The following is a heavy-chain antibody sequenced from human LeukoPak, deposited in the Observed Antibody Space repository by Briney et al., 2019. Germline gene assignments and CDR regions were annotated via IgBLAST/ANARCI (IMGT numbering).Heavy chain of an antibody. Sequence: GGSLRLSCSGSGFIFSNYNMNWVRQTPGKGLEWLSYISSSSGTIYYADSVKGRFTISGDNAKNSLYLQMNSLRAEDTAVYYCASALGYSYGYAVDYWGQGTLVTVSS. V-gene: IGHV3-48*01. CDR1: GFIFSNYN. D-gene: IGHD5-18*01. CDR3: ASALGYSYGYAVDY. CDR2: ISSSSGTI. J-gene: IGHJ4*02.